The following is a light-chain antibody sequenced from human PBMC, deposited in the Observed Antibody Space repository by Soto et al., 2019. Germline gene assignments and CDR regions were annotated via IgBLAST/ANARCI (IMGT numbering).Light chain of an antibody. CDR1: QHRSNTW. CDR2: KTS. Sequence: DIQMTQSPSTLSAFVGARVTITCRASQHRSNTWVAWYQQKPGNAPKLLIYKTSILASGVPSRFSGSGSGTQFTLTISSLQPDYSATDFCSQYQSWTFGQGTTVEIK. J-gene: IGKJ1*01. CDR3: SQYQSWT. V-gene: IGKV1-5*03.